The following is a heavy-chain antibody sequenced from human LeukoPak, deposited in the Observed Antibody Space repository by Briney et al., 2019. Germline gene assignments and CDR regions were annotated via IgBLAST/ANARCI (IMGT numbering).Heavy chain of an antibody. V-gene: IGHV4-31*03. CDR1: GGSISSDGYY. J-gene: IGHJ3*02. CDR2: IYYSGST. CDR3: ARGRGYGSLRYDAFDI. D-gene: IGHD5-12*01. Sequence: PSETLSLTCTVSGGSISSDGYYWSWIRQHPGKGLEWIGYIYYSGSTYYNPSLKSRLTISVDTSKNQFSLKLSSVTAADTAVYYCARGRGYGSLRYDAFDIWGQGTMVTVSS.